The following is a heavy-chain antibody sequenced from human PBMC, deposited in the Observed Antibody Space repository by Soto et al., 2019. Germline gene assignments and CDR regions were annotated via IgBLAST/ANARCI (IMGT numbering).Heavy chain of an antibody. V-gene: IGHV3-30-3*02. CDR1: GFTFRNYR. J-gene: IGHJ3*02. CDR3: TKIRTSGTGDAFDI. Sequence: QVQLVESRGGMVQPGRSLRLSCAASGFTFRNYRVHWVRQAPGKGLEWVAIVSEDGTYKYYGDSVKGRFTISRDNSKNTLYLQMDSLIVEDTAIYYCTKIRTSGTGDAFDIWGQGTMVIVSS. D-gene: IGHD1-1*01. CDR2: VSEDGTYK.